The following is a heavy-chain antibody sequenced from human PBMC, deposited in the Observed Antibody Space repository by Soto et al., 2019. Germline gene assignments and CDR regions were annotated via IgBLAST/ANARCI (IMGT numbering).Heavy chain of an antibody. D-gene: IGHD3-22*01. CDR1: GFMFSSYA. CDR2: ISASGGTA. V-gene: IGHV3-23*01. J-gene: IGHJ5*01. Sequence: EVQLLESGGGLIQPGGSLRLSCAASGFMFSSYAMSWVRQAPGKGLEWVSSISASGGTANLADSVEGRCTISRDHSKSTLYLQMNSLRAEDTAVYYCAKLTYPSDSTGYYYERVSGWIDSWGQGTLVTVSS. CDR3: AKLTYPSDSTGYYYERVSGWIDS.